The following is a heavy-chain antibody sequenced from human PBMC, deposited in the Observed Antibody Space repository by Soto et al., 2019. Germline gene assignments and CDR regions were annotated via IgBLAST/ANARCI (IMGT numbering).Heavy chain of an antibody. CDR2: ISGSGGNT. V-gene: IGHV3-23*01. CDR1: GFSFDTYA. D-gene: IGHD5-12*01. J-gene: IGHJ4*02. CDR3: AKLGMTTINRDY. Sequence: EAQLLESGGGLVQPGGSLRVSCAASGFSFDTYAMSCVRQAPGKGLEWVATISGSGGNTYYADSVKGRFTISRDNYKNILYLQMTSLMAEDPALYYCAKLGMTTINRDYWGQGTQVTVSS.